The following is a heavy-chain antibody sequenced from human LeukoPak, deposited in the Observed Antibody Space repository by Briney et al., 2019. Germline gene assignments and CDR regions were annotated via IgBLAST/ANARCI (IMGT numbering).Heavy chain of an antibody. CDR2: INSDGRIT. J-gene: IGHJ4*02. V-gene: IGHV3-74*01. Sequence: GGSLRLSCAASGFTFSSYWMHWVRQAPGKGLVWASRINSDGRITDYADSVKGRFTISRDNANNTVYLQMNSLRADDTAVYYCGREWGRSGWTDNWGQGTLVTVSS. CDR1: GFTFSSYW. CDR3: GREWGRSGWTDN. D-gene: IGHD6-19*01.